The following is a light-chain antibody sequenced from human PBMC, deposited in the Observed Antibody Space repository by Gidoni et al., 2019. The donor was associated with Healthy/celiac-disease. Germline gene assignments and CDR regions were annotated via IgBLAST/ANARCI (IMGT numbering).Light chain of an antibody. Sequence: QSALTQPASVSGSPGQSITISCTGTSSDVGGYNYVSWYQHHPGKAPKLMIYDVSNRPSGVSNRFSGSKSGNTASLTISGLQAEDEADYYCSSYTSSSTLGAVFGGGTKLTVL. V-gene: IGLV2-14*03. CDR2: DVS. J-gene: IGLJ2*01. CDR3: SSYTSSSTLGAV. CDR1: SSDVGGYNY.